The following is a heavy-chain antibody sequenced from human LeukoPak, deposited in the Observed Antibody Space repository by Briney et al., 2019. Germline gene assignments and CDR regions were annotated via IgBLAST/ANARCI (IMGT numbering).Heavy chain of an antibody. Sequence: GGSLRLSCAASGFTFSSYEMNWVRQAPGKGLEWVSYISSSGSTIYYADSVKGRFTISRDNAKNSLYLQVNSLRAEDTAVYYCARTYYYYMDVWGKGTTVTISS. CDR3: ARTYYYYMDV. CDR1: GFTFSSYE. CDR2: ISSSGSTI. J-gene: IGHJ6*03. V-gene: IGHV3-48*03.